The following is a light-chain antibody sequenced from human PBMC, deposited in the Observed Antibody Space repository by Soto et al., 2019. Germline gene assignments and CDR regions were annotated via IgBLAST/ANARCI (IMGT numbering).Light chain of an antibody. V-gene: IGLV2-18*02. J-gene: IGLJ1*01. CDR2: EVS. CDR1: SSDVGSYNR. CDR3: NSNTSSNTYV. Sequence: QSALTQPPSVSGSPGQSVTISCTGTSSDVGSYNRVSWYQQPPGTAPKLMIYEVSNRPSGVPDRFSGSKSGNTASLTISGLQPEDEADYYCNSNTSSNTYVFGTGTKLTVL.